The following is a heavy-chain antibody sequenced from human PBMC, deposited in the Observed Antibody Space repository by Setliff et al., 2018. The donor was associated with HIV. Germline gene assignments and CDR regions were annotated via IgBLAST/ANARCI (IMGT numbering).Heavy chain of an antibody. J-gene: IGHJ6*02. CDR2: INAGNGNT. CDR1: GYTFTDYA. V-gene: IGHV1-3*01. CDR3: ARDSAIATTIIDHYYGMDV. Sequence: GASVKVSCKASGYTFTDYAIYWMRQAPGQRLEWLGWINAGNGNTEYSQNFQGRVTISRDTSASTAYMELSSLRSEDTAVYYCARDSAIATTIIDHYYGMDVWGPGTTVTVSS. D-gene: IGHD5-12*01.